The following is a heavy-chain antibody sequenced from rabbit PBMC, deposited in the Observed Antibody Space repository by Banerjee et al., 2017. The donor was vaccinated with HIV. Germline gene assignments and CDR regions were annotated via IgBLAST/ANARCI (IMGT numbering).Heavy chain of an antibody. CDR2: IYAGSSGST. Sequence: QSLEESGGDLVKPGASLTLTCTASGFSFSSSYYMCWVRQAPGKGLEWIGCIYAGSSGSTYYASWAKGRFTISKTSSTTVTLQMTSLTAADTATYFCARDGYPGYVGYGYANLWGPGTLVTVS. V-gene: IGHV1S40*01. CDR1: GFSFSSSYY. CDR3: ARDGYPGYVGYGYANL. D-gene: IGHD7-1*01. J-gene: IGHJ6*01.